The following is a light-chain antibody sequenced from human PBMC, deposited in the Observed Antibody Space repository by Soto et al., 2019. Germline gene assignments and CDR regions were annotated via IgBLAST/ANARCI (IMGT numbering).Light chain of an antibody. CDR3: NSYTSSCTYV. J-gene: IGLJ1*01. V-gene: IGLV2-14*03. Sequence: QSALTQPASVSGSPGQSITISCTGTSSDVGGYSFVSWYQQHPGKAPKLVIYDVNNRPSGVSNRFSGSKSGNTASLTISGLQTDDEADYYCNSYTSSCTYVFGTVTKVTDL. CDR1: SSDVGGYSF. CDR2: DVN.